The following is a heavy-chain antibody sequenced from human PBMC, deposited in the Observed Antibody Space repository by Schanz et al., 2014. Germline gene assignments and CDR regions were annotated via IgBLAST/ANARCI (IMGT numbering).Heavy chain of an antibody. CDR2: IIPILGLA. Sequence: QVQLVQSGPEVKKPGSSVKVSCQAFGDTFSKYNIMWVRQVPGQGLEWLGRIIPILGLAKYEQKFQDKVTITADTSTTTACMELSSLKSEDTAVYYCARGPLGTSPWGQGTLVTVSS. V-gene: IGHV1-69*02. J-gene: IGHJ5*02. CDR1: GDTFSKYN. D-gene: IGHD5-12*01. CDR3: ARGPLGTSP.